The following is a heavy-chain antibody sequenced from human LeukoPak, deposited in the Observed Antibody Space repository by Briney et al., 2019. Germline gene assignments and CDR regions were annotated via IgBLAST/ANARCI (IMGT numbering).Heavy chain of an antibody. J-gene: IGHJ4*02. CDR1: GGSISSYY. Sequence: SETLSLTCTVSGGSISSYYWSWIRQPRGKGLEWIGYMYYSGSTNYNPSLKSRVTISVDTSKNQFSLNLSSVTAADTAVYYCARGIIAAALDYWGQGTLVTVSS. CDR2: MYYSGST. D-gene: IGHD6-13*01. CDR3: ARGIIAAALDY. V-gene: IGHV4-59*01.